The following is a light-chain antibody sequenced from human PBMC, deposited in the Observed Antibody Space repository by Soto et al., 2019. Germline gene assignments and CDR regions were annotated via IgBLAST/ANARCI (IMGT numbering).Light chain of an antibody. CDR1: HDINNY. V-gene: IGKV1-33*01. CDR3: QQFDDLPFT. J-gene: IGKJ3*01. Sequence: DIQMTQSPSSLSASVGDRVTITCQASHDINNYLNWYQQKPGKAPKLLIYDASNLKTVVPSRFSGSGSGTDFTFTISNLQPEDIATYYCQQFDDLPFTFGPGTKVDIK. CDR2: DAS.